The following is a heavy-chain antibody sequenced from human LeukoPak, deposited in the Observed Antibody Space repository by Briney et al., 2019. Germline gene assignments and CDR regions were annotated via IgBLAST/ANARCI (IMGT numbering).Heavy chain of an antibody. CDR2: ISGDGGST. Sequence: GGSLRLSCAASGFTFDDYAMHWVRQAPGKGLEWVSLISGDGGSTYYADSVKGRFTISRDNSKNSLYLQMNSLRTEDTALYYCAKDILGYDFWSGNPGIDYWGQGTLVTVSS. CDR3: AKDILGYDFWSGNPGIDY. V-gene: IGHV3-43*02. J-gene: IGHJ4*02. D-gene: IGHD3-3*01. CDR1: GFTFDDYA.